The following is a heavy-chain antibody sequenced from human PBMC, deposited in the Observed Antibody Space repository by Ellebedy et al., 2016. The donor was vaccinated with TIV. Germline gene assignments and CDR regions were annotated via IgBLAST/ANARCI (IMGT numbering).Heavy chain of an antibody. J-gene: IGHJ5*02. CDR3: ATSNPDFYDSSGYYL. D-gene: IGHD3-22*01. Sequence: SETLSLXXTVSGGSISSYYWSWIRQPAGKGLEWIGRIYTSGSTNYNPSLKSRVTMSVDTSKNQFSLKLSSVTAADTAVYYCATSNPDFYDSSGYYLWGQGTLVTVSS. CDR1: GGSISSYY. V-gene: IGHV4-4*07. CDR2: IYTSGST.